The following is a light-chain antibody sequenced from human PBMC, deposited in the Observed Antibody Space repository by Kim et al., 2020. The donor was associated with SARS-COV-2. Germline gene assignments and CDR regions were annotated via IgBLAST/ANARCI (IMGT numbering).Light chain of an antibody. Sequence: PGERATLSCLASQSIDTSLGLYPHRPGQAPRLLVYDASIRATGVPDRFSGSGSGTDFTLTISSLEPEDFSTYYCQQRDSWPPAVSFGGGTKVDIK. CDR2: DAS. CDR3: QQRDSWPPAVS. CDR1: QSIDTS. J-gene: IGKJ4*01. V-gene: IGKV3-11*01.